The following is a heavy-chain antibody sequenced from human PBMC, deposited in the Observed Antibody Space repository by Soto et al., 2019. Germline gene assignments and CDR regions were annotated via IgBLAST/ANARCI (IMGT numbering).Heavy chain of an antibody. V-gene: IGHV3-15*07. D-gene: IGHD2-8*01. Sequence: EVQLVESGGGLVKPGGSLRLSCAASGFTFSNAWMNWVRQAPGKGLEWVGRIKSKTDGGTTDYAAPVKGRFTISRDDSKNTLYLQMNSLKTEDTAVYYCTTPETRYCTNGVCSDFDYWGQGTLVTVSS. J-gene: IGHJ4*02. CDR3: TTPETRYCTNGVCSDFDY. CDR1: GFTFSNAW. CDR2: IKSKTDGGTT.